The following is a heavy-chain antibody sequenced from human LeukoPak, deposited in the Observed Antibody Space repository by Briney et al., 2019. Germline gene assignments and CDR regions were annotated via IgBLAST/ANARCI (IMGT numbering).Heavy chain of an antibody. J-gene: IGHJ5*02. CDR2: ISSSGSTI. CDR1: GFTFSSYE. D-gene: IGHD1-26*01. Sequence: PGGSLRLSCAAFGFTFSSYEMNWVRQAPGKGLEWVSYISSSGSTIYYADSVKGRFTISRDNAKNSLYLQMNSLRAEDTAVYYCARGASGSYELWFDPWGQGTLVTVSS. V-gene: IGHV3-48*03. CDR3: ARGASGSYELWFDP.